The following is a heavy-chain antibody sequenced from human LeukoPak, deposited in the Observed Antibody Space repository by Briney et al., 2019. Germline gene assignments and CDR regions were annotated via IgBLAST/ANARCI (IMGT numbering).Heavy chain of an antibody. CDR3: VRSITMFQY. CDR2: ISLNGGAT. CDR1: GFTFDDYG. D-gene: IGHD3-10*02. V-gene: IGHV3-20*04. Sequence: GGSLRLSCAASGFTFDDYGMSWVRQAPGKGLEWVAGISLNGGATGYADSVKGRFTISRDDAKNSLYLQMNSLRAEDTALYYCVRSITMFQYWGQGTLVTVSS. J-gene: IGHJ1*01.